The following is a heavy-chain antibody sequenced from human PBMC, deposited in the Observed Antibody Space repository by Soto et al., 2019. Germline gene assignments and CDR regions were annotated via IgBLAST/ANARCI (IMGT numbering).Heavy chain of an antibody. Sequence: EVQLVESGGGLVQPGGSLRLSCAASGFTFSNYEMIWVRQAPGKGLEWVSYISGSGYTIHYADSVKGRFTISRDNAKNSLHLQMNRLRDEDTAVYYCATVSQSFIESFQHWGQGTLVTVSS. CDR2: ISGSGYTI. CDR1: GFTFSNYE. J-gene: IGHJ1*01. V-gene: IGHV3-48*03. D-gene: IGHD3-16*02. CDR3: ATVSQSFIESFQH.